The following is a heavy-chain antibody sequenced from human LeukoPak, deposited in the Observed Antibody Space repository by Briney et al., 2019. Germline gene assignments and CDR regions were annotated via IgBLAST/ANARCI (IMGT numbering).Heavy chain of an antibody. Sequence: PSQTLSLTCTVSGGSVSSSTYYWGWIRQPPGKGLEWIGYIYDSGSTYYNPSLTSRVTMSVDASNNLFSLKMHSVTAADTAVYYCARLSKGRFFDYIFDYWGQGTLVTVSS. D-gene: IGHD3-9*01. CDR2: IYDSGST. J-gene: IGHJ4*02. CDR3: ARLSKGRFFDYIFDY. CDR1: GGSVSSSTYY. V-gene: IGHV4-39*01.